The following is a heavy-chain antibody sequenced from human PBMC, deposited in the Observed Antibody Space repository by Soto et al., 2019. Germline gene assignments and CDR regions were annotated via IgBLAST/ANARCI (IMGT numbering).Heavy chain of an antibody. V-gene: IGHV4-39*01. CDR1: GGSISSSSYY. J-gene: IGHJ5*02. CDR2: IYYSGST. Sequence: SETLSLTCTVSGGSISSSSYYWGWIRQPPGKGLEWIGSIYYSGSTYYNPSLKSRVTISVDTSKNQFSLKLSSVTAADTAVYYCARTVLLWFGELFCWFDPWGQGTLVTSPQ. CDR3: ARTVLLWFGELFCWFDP. D-gene: IGHD3-10*01.